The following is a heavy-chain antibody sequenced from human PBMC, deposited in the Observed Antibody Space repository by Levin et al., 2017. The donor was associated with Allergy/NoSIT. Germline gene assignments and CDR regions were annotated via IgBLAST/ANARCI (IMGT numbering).Heavy chain of an antibody. V-gene: IGHV4-34*01. D-gene: IGHD3-10*01. CDR1: GGSFSGYY. Sequence: SQTLSLTCAVYGGSFSGYYWSWIRQPPGKGLEWIGEINHSGSTNYNPSLKSRVTISVDTSKNQFSLKLSSVTAADTAVYYCARGRYYGSGSFRRTQYDRDMDVWGKGTTVTVSS. CDR3: ARGRYYGSGSFRRTQYDRDMDV. J-gene: IGHJ6*03. CDR2: INHSGST.